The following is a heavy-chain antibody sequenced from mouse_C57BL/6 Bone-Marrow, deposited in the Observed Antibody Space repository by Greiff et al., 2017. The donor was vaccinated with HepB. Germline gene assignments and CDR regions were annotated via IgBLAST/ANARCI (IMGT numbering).Heavy chain of an antibody. V-gene: IGHV1-55*01. CDR1: GYTFTSYW. CDR3: ACVVHYYGSSPFDY. D-gene: IGHD1-1*01. Sequence: VQLQQPGAELVKPGASVKMSCKASGYTFTSYWITWVKQRPGQGLEWIGDIYPGSGSTNYNEKFKSKATLTVDTSSSTAYMQLSSLTSEDSAVYYCACVVHYYGSSPFDYWGEGTTLTVSS. CDR2: IYPGSGST. J-gene: IGHJ2*01.